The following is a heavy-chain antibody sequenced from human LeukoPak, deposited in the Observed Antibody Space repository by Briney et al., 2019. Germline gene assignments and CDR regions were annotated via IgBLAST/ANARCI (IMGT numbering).Heavy chain of an antibody. Sequence: SETLSLTCTVSGASISTSYWYWIRQPPGKGLEWIGYIHYSGDINYNPSLKSRVTISAYTSKNQLSLKLSSVTAADTAVYYCARTDGDYVGWYFDLWGRGTLVTVSS. D-gene: IGHD4-17*01. V-gene: IGHV4-59*01. CDR3: ARTDGDYVGWYFDL. CDR1: GASISTSY. J-gene: IGHJ2*01. CDR2: IHYSGDI.